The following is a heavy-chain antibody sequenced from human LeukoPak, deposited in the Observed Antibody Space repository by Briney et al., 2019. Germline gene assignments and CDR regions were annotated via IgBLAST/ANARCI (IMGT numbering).Heavy chain of an antibody. CDR2: IYPGYSDA. CDR3: ARHETGQYFDY. V-gene: IGHV5-51*01. J-gene: IGHJ4*02. CDR1: GYTLTNNW. Sequence: GESLKISCKISGYTLTNNWIGWVRQVPGKGLEWMGLIYPGYSDAQYSPSFQGQVTISADKSISTAYLQWSSLKASDTAMYYCARHETGQYFDYWGQGTLVTVSS. D-gene: IGHD1-1*01.